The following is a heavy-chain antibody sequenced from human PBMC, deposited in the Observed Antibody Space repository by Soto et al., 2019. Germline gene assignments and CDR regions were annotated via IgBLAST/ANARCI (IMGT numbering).Heavy chain of an antibody. V-gene: IGHV1-69*01. CDR3: ARDGTLYDSSGYYYLY. D-gene: IGHD3-22*01. CDR1: GGTFSRYA. Sequence: VQLVQSGAEVKKPGSSVKVSCKASGGTFSRYAINWVRQAPGQGLEWMGGIIPMFGTANYAQKFQGRVTITADESTNTGYMELRSLISEDTAVYYCARDGTLYDSSGYYYLYWGQGTLVTVSS. CDR2: IIPMFGTA. J-gene: IGHJ4*02.